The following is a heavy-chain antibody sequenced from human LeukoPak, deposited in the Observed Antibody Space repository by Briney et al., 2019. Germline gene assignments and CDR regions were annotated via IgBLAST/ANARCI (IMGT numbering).Heavy chain of an antibody. Sequence: PSETLSLTCTVSGGSISSSSYYWGWIRQPPGRGLEWIGYIYYSGSTYYNPSLKSRVTMSVDTSKNQFSLKLTSVTAADTAVYYCARQTGSGLFILPGGQGTLVTVSS. D-gene: IGHD3/OR15-3a*01. J-gene: IGHJ4*02. CDR1: GGSISSSSYY. CDR3: ARQTGSGLFILP. CDR2: IYYSGST. V-gene: IGHV4-39*01.